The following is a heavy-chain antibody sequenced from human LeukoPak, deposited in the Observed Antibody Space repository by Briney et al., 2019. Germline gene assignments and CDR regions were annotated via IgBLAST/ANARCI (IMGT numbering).Heavy chain of an antibody. V-gene: IGHV3-53*01. CDR2: IYSGGTT. Sequence: GGSLRLSCAASGFTVSSNYMSWVRQAPGKGLEWVSIIYSGGTTFYADSVKGRFTISRDNSKNTLFLQMNTLRAEDTAVYYCARSSERRFYFDYWGQGTLVTVSS. CDR1: GFTVSSNY. J-gene: IGHJ4*02. D-gene: IGHD3-22*01. CDR3: ARSSERRFYFDY.